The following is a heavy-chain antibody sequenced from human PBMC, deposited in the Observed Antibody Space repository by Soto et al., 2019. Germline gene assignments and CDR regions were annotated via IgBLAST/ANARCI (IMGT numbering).Heavy chain of an antibody. Sequence: QVQLLQSGAEVKKPGSSVRVSCEASGGTFRTYAISWVRQAPGQGLEWMGEIIPIFGTVNYAQKFQGRVTSTAGESTTTGYMVLRRLGSEDTAVYYCAKGAVAGTPTSYYYDGMDVWGQGTTVTVS. CDR2: IIPIFGTV. CDR3: AKGAVAGTPTSYYYDGMDV. D-gene: IGHD6-19*01. CDR1: GGTFRTYA. J-gene: IGHJ6*02. V-gene: IGHV1-69*12.